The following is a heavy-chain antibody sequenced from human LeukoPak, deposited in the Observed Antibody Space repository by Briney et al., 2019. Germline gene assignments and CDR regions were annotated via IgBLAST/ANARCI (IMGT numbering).Heavy chain of an antibody. CDR2: IYYSGST. Sequence: SETLSLTCTVSGGSISSSSYYWGWIRQPPGKGLEWIGYIYYSGSTNYNPSLKSRVTISVDTSKNQFSLKLSSVTAADTAVYYCARGEMATIGGPDAFDIWGQGTMVTVSS. D-gene: IGHD5-24*01. CDR1: GGSISSSSYY. J-gene: IGHJ3*02. V-gene: IGHV4-61*05. CDR3: ARGEMATIGGPDAFDI.